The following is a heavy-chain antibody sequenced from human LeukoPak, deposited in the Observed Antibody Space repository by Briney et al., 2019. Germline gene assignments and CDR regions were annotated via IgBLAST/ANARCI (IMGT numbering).Heavy chain of an antibody. J-gene: IGHJ3*02. D-gene: IGHD2-21*01. CDR3: VRVVINDAFDI. Sequence: SETLSLTCTVSGGSISSYYWRWIRQPPGKGLEWIGYIYYSGSTNYNPSLKSRVTISVDTSKNQFSLKLSSVTAADTAVYYCVRVVINDAFDIWGQGTMVTVSS. CDR1: GGSISSYY. CDR2: IYYSGST. V-gene: IGHV4-59*01.